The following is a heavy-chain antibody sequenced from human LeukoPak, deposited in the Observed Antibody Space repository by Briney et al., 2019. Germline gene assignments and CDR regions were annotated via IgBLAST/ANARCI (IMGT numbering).Heavy chain of an antibody. CDR3: ASVEYYDFWSGYPTYYFDY. D-gene: IGHD3-3*01. Sequence: SETLSLTCAVSGYSISSGYYWGWIRQPPGKGLERIGRIYHSGSPYYTPSIKSRVTISVATSKTQFSLKLSSVTAADTAVYYCASVEYYDFWSGYPTYYFDYWGQGTLVTVSS. J-gene: IGHJ4*02. V-gene: IGHV4-38-2*01. CDR2: IYHSGSP. CDR1: GYSISSGYY.